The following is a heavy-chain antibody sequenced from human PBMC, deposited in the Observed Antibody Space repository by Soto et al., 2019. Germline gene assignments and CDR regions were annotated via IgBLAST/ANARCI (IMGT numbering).Heavy chain of an antibody. J-gene: IGHJ4*02. Sequence: SVKVSCKASGGTFSSDVISWVRQAPGQGLEWMGGIAPMFGTPSYAQKFQGRVTITADESTSTAYMELSSLRSGDTAVYYCARGRDGSNYYFEYWGQGTLVTDSP. CDR2: IAPMFGTP. CDR3: ARGRDGSNYYFEY. V-gene: IGHV1-69*13. D-gene: IGHD3-10*01. CDR1: GGTFSSDV.